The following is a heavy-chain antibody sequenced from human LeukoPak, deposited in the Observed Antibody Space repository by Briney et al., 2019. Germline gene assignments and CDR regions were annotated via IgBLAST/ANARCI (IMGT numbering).Heavy chain of an antibody. CDR3: AKETVVVVAATPDAFDI. D-gene: IGHD2-15*01. V-gene: IGHV3-23*01. CDR2: ITGSGGST. CDR1: GFTFISYT. J-gene: IGHJ3*02. Sequence: GGSLRLSCAASGFTFISYTMGWVRQAPGKGLEWVSTITGSGGSTSYADSVKDRFTISRDNSKNTLYLQMNSLRAEDTAVYYCAKETVVVVAATPDAFDIWGQGTMVTVSS.